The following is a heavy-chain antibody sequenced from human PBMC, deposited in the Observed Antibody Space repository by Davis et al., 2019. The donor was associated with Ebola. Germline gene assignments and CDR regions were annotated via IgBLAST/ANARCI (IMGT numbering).Heavy chain of an antibody. J-gene: IGHJ3*02. CDR2: INPSGGST. CDR1: GYTFTSYY. D-gene: IGHD3-22*01. CDR3: ARELGTYYYDSSGSDDAFDI. V-gene: IGHV1-46*03. Sequence: ASVKVSCKASGYTFTSYYMHWVRQAPGQGLEWMGIINPSGGSTSYAQKFQGRVTMTRDTSTSTVYMELSSLRSEDTAVYYCARELGTYYYDSSGSDDAFDIWGQGTMVTVSS.